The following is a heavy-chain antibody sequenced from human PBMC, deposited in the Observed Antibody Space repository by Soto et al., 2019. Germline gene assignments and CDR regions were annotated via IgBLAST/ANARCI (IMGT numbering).Heavy chain of an antibody. V-gene: IGHV1-18*01. CDR3: ARAGYCSGGSCYYHGMAV. CDR1: GGTFSSYG. CDR2: ISAYNGNT. Sequence: ASVKVSCKASGGTFSSYGISWVRQAPGQGLEWMGWISAYNGNTNYAQKLQGRVTMTTDTSTSTAYMELRSLRSDDTAVYYCARAGYCSGGSCYYHGMAVWGQGTTVTVSS. J-gene: IGHJ6*02. D-gene: IGHD2-15*01.